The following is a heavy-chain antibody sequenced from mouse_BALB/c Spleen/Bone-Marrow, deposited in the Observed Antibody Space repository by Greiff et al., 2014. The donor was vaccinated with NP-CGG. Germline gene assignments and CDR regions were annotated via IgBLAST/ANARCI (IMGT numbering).Heavy chain of an antibody. Sequence: VQRVESGAELVRPGASVKLSCKASGYTFTSYWINWVKQRPGQGLEWIGNIYPSDSYANYNQKFKDKATLTVDKSSSTAYMQLSSPTSEDSAVYYCTRSYGSSYEYYFDYWGQGTTLTASS. D-gene: IGHD1-1*01. CDR2: IYPSDSYA. J-gene: IGHJ2*01. CDR1: GYTFTSYW. V-gene: IGHV1-69*02. CDR3: TRSYGSSYEYYFDY.